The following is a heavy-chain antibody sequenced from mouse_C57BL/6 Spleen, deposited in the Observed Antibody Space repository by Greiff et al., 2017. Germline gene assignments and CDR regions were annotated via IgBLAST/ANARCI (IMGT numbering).Heavy chain of an antibody. CDR3: ARGGKDFDY. Sequence: QVQLKESGAELVMPGASVKLSCKASGYTFTSYWMHWVKQRPGQGLEWIGEIDPSDSYTNYNQKFKGKSTLTVDKSSSTAYMQLSSLTSEDSAVYYCARGGKDFDYWGQGTTLTVSS. V-gene: IGHV1-69*01. D-gene: IGHD2-1*01. CDR2: IDPSDSYT. CDR1: GYTFTSYW. J-gene: IGHJ2*01.